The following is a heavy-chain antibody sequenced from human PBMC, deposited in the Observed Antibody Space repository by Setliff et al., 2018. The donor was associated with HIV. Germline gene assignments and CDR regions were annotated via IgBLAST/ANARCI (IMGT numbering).Heavy chain of an antibody. CDR3: AKNLYSSRWSPLDY. D-gene: IGHD6-13*01. J-gene: IGHJ4*02. CDR2: IKQDGSEK. V-gene: IGHV3-7*01. CDR1: GFTFSSYW. Sequence: GSLRLSCAASGFTFSSYWMSWVRQAPGKGLEWVANIKQDGSEKYYVDSVKGRFTISRDNAKNSLYLQMNSLRAEDTAVYFCAKNLYSSRWSPLDYWGQGTLVTVSS.